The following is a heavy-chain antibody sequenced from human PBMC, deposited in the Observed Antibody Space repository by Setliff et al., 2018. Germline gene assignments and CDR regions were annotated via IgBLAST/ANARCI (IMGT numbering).Heavy chain of an antibody. CDR1: GFTFRSHG. CDR2: INPHGSEK. Sequence: PGGSLRLSCAASGFTFRSHGMHWVRQAPGKGLEWVASINPHGSEKYYADSVKGRFTISRDNAKNSLSLQMTSLRTDDTAFYYCATARRGYQYGSGSLFDDWGQGTLVTVSS. D-gene: IGHD3-10*01. CDR3: ATARRGYQYGSGSLFDD. V-gene: IGHV3-7*03. J-gene: IGHJ4*02.